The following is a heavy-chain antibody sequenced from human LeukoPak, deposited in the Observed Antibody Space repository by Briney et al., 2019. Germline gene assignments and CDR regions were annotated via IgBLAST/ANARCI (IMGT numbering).Heavy chain of an antibody. V-gene: IGHV4-38-2*01. CDR2: TAHRGST. CDR3: ARVTRNSGWFFDY. J-gene: IGHJ4*02. CDR1: GYSLSSGYF. Sequence: SETLSLTCDVYGYSLSSGYFWGWIRQPPGMGLEWIGSTAHRGSTYYNPSLKGRVSISIDGSKNQFSLSLTSVTAADTAIYYCARVTRNSGWFFDYWGQGTLATVSS. D-gene: IGHD6-19*01.